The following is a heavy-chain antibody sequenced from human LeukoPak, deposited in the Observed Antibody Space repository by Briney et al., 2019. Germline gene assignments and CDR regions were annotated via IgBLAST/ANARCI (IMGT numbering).Heavy chain of an antibody. V-gene: IGHV3-74*01. J-gene: IGHJ4*02. CDR3: AKDLSGAHDY. CDR1: GFTFSSYW. D-gene: IGHD2-15*01. CDR2: LNTDGSWT. Sequence: PGGSLRLSCAASGFTFSSYWMHWVRQAPGKGLVWVSRLNTDGSWTNYADSVKGRFTISRDNAKNTLYLQMNSLRVEDTAVYYCAKDLSGAHDYWGQGTLVTVSS.